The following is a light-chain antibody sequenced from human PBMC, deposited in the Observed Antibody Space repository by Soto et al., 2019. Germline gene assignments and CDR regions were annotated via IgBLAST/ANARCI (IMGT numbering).Light chain of an antibody. CDR2: GAS. CDR3: QQYGSSLIT. CDR1: QSVGTK. V-gene: IGKV3-15*01. Sequence: IVMTQSPATLSVSPVERANLSGMASQSVGTKLAWYQQTPGQAPRLLIYGASTRATGIPARFSGSGSGTEFTLTISRLEPEDFAVYYCQQYGSSLITFGQGTRLEIK. J-gene: IGKJ5*01.